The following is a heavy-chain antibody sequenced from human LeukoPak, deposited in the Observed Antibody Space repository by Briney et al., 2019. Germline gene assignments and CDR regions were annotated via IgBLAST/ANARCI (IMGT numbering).Heavy chain of an antibody. CDR2: INWNGGST. CDR1: GFTFDDYG. V-gene: IGHV3-20*04. Sequence: GGSLRLSCAASGFTFDDYGMSWVRQAPGKGLEWVSGINWNGGSTGYADSVKGRFTISRDNAKNSLYLQMNSLRAEDTAVYYCARETFGGVTRIFDYWGQGTLVTVSS. J-gene: IGHJ4*02. D-gene: IGHD3-16*01. CDR3: ARETFGGVTRIFDY.